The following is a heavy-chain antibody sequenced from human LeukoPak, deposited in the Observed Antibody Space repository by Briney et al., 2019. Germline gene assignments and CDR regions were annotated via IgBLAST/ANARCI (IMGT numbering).Heavy chain of an antibody. J-gene: IGHJ5*02. Sequence: PGGSLRLSCAASGFTFSSFAMTWVRQAPGKGLEWVSSITGGHYATYNTDSVKGRFTISRDNAKNTLYLQMNSRRADDTAIYYCTKDPNGDYIGAFDPWGQGTLVTVSS. D-gene: IGHD4-17*01. V-gene: IGHV3-23*01. CDR1: GFTFSSFA. CDR2: ITGGHYAT. CDR3: TKDPNGDYIGAFDP.